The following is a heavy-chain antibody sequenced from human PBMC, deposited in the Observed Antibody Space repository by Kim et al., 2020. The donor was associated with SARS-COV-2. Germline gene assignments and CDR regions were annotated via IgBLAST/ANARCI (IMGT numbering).Heavy chain of an antibody. J-gene: IGHJ3*02. Sequence: SETLSLTCTVSGGSISSGDYYWSWIRQPPGKGLEWIGYIYYGGSTYYNPSLKSRVTMSVDTSKNQFSLKLSSVTAADTAVYYCARVRTRITMIVVVTDAFDIWGQGTMVTVSS. CDR1: GGSISSGDYY. D-gene: IGHD3-22*01. V-gene: IGHV4-30-4*01. CDR3: ARVRTRITMIVVVTDAFDI. CDR2: IYYGGST.